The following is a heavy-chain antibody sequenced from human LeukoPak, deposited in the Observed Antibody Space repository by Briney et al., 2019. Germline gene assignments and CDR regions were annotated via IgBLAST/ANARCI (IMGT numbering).Heavy chain of an antibody. V-gene: IGHV3-7*01. CDR2: IKQDGSEN. CDR3: ARDEDCSSTTCYSYAFDI. J-gene: IGHJ3*02. D-gene: IGHD2-2*02. Sequence: GSLRLSCAASGFTFSSYWMSWVRQAPGKGLEWVANIKQDGSENYYVDSVKGRFTISRDNAKNSLYLQMNSLRAEDTAVYYCARDEDCSSTTCYSYAFDIWGQGTMVTVSS. CDR1: GFTFSSYW.